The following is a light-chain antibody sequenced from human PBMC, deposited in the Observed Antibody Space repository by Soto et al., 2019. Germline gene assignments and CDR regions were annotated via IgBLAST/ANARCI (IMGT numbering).Light chain of an antibody. CDR2: AAY. CDR1: QSSRGP. V-gene: IGKV3-11*01. Sequence: EVVLTQSPVTPSLSAGVRATLSCRASQSSRGPLARYQQKPGQAPRLLIYAAYNRATGIPPRFSGSGSGTDFTLTISSLQPEDFAVYYCQQRHKCPITFGQGTRLEIK. CDR3: QQRHKCPIT. J-gene: IGKJ5*01.